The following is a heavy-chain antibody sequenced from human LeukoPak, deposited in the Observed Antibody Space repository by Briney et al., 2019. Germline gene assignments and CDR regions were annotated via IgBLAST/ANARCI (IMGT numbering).Heavy chain of an antibody. D-gene: IGHD3-3*01. CDR3: AILLEDYAFSTGSAKDY. CDR2: FDPVDGET. V-gene: IGHV1-24*01. Sequence: EASVKVSCKVSGHSLTQLSMHRVRQGAGRGLEWVGGFDPVDGETIHAQKFQGRVTMTEDTSTDTAYMELSSLRSDDTAVYYCAILLEDYAFSTGSAKDYWGQGTLVTVSS. J-gene: IGHJ4*02. CDR1: GHSLTQLS.